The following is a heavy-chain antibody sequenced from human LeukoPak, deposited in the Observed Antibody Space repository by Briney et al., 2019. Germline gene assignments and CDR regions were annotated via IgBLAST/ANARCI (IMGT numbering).Heavy chain of an antibody. CDR1: GFTFSSYA. CDR3: ARGPDTTMIVVVSFDY. V-gene: IGHV3-30*04. Sequence: GGSLRLSCAASGFTFSSYAMHWVRQAPGKGLEWVAVISYDGSNKYYADSVKGRFTISRDNSKNTLYLQMNSLRAEDTAVYYCARGPDTTMIVVVSFDYWGQGTLVTVSS. CDR2: ISYDGSNK. J-gene: IGHJ4*02. D-gene: IGHD3-22*01.